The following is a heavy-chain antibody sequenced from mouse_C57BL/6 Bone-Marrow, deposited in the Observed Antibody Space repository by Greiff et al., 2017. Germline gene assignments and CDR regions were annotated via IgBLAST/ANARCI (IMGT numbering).Heavy chain of an antibody. CDR2: IRNKANGYTT. J-gene: IGHJ4*01. Sequence: EVKVVESGGGLVQPGGSLSLSCAASGFTFTDYYMSWVRQPPGKALEWLGFIRNKANGYTTEYSASVKGRFTISRDNSQSILYLQMNALRAEDSATYYCARYSHSKGDYAMDYWGQGTSVTVSS. V-gene: IGHV7-3*01. D-gene: IGHD2-5*01. CDR1: GFTFTDYY. CDR3: ARYSHSKGDYAMDY.